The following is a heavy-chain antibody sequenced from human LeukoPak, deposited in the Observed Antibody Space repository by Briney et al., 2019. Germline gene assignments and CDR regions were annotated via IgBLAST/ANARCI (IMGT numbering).Heavy chain of an antibody. Sequence: GGSLRLSCTASGFTFDSYAMSWVRQAPGKGLEWVASVSGSDGNTYYAASVKGRFTISRDNSKNTVYLQMNSLRAKDTAVYYCARGLWLSLNYFDYWGQGTLVTVSS. V-gene: IGHV3-23*01. J-gene: IGHJ4*02. CDR1: GFTFDSYA. D-gene: IGHD5-18*01. CDR3: ARGLWLSLNYFDY. CDR2: VSGSDGNT.